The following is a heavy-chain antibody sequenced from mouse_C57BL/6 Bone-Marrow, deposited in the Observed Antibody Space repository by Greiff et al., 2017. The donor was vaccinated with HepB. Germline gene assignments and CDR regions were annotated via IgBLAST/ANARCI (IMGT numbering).Heavy chain of an antibody. D-gene: IGHD2-2*01. CDR2: IYPRSGNT. CDR3: ARVGYPFAY. Sequence: VKLQESGAELARPGASVKLSCKASGYTFTSYGISWVKQRTGQGLEWIGEIYPRSGNTYYNEKFKGKATLTADKSSSTAYMELRSLTSEDSAVYFCARVGYPFAYWGQVTLVTVSA. J-gene: IGHJ3*01. V-gene: IGHV1-81*01. CDR1: GYTFTSYG.